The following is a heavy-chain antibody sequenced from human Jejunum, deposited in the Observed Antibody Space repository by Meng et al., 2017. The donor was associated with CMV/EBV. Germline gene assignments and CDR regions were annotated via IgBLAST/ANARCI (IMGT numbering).Heavy chain of an antibody. D-gene: IGHD5-12*01. J-gene: IGHJ5*02. Sequence: SCKPSRYTFSDYFMWMRPAPGQGLDWVVWFNFNTGATTYAQNFQGRVTMTRDMSVSTVYMEMSSLSPDDTAVYYCVAYSGSSFRFDPWGQGTLVTVSS. V-gene: IGHV1-2*02. CDR1: RYTFSDYF. CDR3: VAYSGSSFRFDP. CDR2: FNFNTGAT.